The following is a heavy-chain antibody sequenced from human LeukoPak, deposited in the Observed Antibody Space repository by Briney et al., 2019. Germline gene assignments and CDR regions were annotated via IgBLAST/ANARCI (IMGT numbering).Heavy chain of an antibody. D-gene: IGHD2-15*01. CDR1: GYTFTGYY. CDR3: AREGGYCSGGSCYWWFDP. CDR2: INPNSGGT. V-gene: IGHV1-2*02. Sequence: ASVKVSCKASGYTFTGYYMHWVRQAPGQGLEWMGWINPNSGGTNYAQKFQGRVTMTRDTSISTAYMELSRLRSDDTAVYYCAREGGYCSGGSCYWWFDPWGQGTLVTVSS. J-gene: IGHJ5*02.